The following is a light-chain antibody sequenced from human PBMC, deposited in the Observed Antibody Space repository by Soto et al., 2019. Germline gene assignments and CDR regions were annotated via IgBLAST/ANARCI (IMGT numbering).Light chain of an antibody. V-gene: IGKV1-27*01. CDR2: KAS. Sequence: DIQMTQSPSSLCASVGDRVTITCQASQDISNYLNWYQQKPGKDPKILIYKASSLESGVPSRFSGSGSGTDFTLTISSLQPEDVATYYCQKYNSAPLTFGGGTKVDIK. CDR3: QKYNSAPLT. CDR1: QDISNY. J-gene: IGKJ4*01.